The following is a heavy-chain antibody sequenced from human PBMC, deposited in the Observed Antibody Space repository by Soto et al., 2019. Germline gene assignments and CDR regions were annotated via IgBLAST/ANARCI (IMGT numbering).Heavy chain of an antibody. CDR2: IIPIFGTA. V-gene: IGHV1-69*05. Sequence: QVQLVQSGAEVKKPGSSVKVSCKASGGTFSSYAISWVRQAPGQGLEWMGGIIPIFGTANYAQKFQGRVTLPPDEPTSKANMELSSLRFKDTPVYYCGRAAGTTGFERYGMDVWGQGTTVTVS. CDR3: GRAAGTTGFERYGMDV. D-gene: IGHD1-1*01. J-gene: IGHJ6*02. CDR1: GGTFSSYA.